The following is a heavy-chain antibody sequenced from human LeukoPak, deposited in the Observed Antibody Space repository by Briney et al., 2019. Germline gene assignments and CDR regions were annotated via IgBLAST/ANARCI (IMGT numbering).Heavy chain of an antibody. CDR1: GYSFTSYW. CDR2: IYPADSDI. D-gene: IGHD2-15*01. V-gene: IGHV5-51*01. Sequence: GGSLKISCKGSGYSFTSYWIGWVRQMPGKGLEWMGIIYPADSDIRYSPSFQGQVTISADKSISTAYLQWSSLKASDTAIYYCARQEYCSGGSCYTWFDPWGQGTLVIVSS. CDR3: ARQEYCSGGSCYTWFDP. J-gene: IGHJ5*02.